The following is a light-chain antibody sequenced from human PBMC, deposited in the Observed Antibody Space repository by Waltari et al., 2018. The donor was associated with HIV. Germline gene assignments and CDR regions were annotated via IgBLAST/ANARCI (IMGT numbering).Light chain of an antibody. V-gene: IGLV7-46*01. CDR2: DTN. CDR1: TGAVTSGHY. CDR3: LLSYSGARV. Sequence: AVVTQEPSLTVSPGGTVTPTCGSSTGAVTSGHYPYWFQQKPGPAPRTLIFDTNNKHSWTPARFAGSLLGGKAALTLSGAQPEDEAEYYCLLSYSGARVFGGGTKRTVL. J-gene: IGLJ2*01.